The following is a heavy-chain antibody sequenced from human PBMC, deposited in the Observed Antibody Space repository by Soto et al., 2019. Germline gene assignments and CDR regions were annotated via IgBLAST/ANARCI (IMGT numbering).Heavy chain of an antibody. CDR3: AKRTSRSRGYYYYYMDV. V-gene: IGHV3-23*01. CDR1: GFTFSSYA. J-gene: IGHJ6*03. Sequence: EVQLLESGGGLVQPGGSLRLSCAASGFTFSSYAMSWVRQAPGKWLEWVSAISGSGGSTYYADSVKGRFTISRDNSKNTLYLQMNSLRAEDTAVYYCAKRTSRSRGYYYYYMDVWGKGTTVTVSS. D-gene: IGHD6-6*01. CDR2: ISGSGGST.